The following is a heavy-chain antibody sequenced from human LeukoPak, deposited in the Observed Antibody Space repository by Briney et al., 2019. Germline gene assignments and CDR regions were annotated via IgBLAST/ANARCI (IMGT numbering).Heavy chain of an antibody. CDR1: GFSVSNNY. Sequence: GGSLRLSCAASGFSVSNNYMTWVRQAPGKGLEWVSVVYSGGNTYYADFVKGRFTISRDNSKNTLYLQMNSLTVEDTAVYYCARVEYSYGPPYYYFYYMDAWGKGTTVTVSS. CDR3: ARVEYSYGPPYYYFYYMDA. J-gene: IGHJ6*03. D-gene: IGHD5-18*01. CDR2: VYSGGNT. V-gene: IGHV3-53*01.